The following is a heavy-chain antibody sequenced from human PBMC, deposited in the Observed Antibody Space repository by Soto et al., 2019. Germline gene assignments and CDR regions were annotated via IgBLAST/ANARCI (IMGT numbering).Heavy chain of an antibody. D-gene: IGHD3-10*01. J-gene: IGHJ5*02. CDR1: GYSFTSYW. V-gene: IGHV5-10-1*01. CDR3: ARPPVLYGSGRYYPVEP. CDR2: IDPSDSYT. Sequence: GESLKISCKGSGYSFTSYWISWVRQMPGKGLEWMGRIDPSDSYTNYSPSFQGHVTISADKSISTAYLQWSSLKASDTAMYYCARPPVLYGSGRYYPVEPWGQGTLVIVSS.